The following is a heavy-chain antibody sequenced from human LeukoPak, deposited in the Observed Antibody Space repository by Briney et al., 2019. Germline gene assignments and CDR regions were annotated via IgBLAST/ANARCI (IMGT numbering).Heavy chain of an antibody. CDR2: ISYDGSNK. V-gene: IGHV3-30-3*01. CDR1: GFTFSSYA. Sequence: GGSLRLSCAASGFTFSSYAMHWVRQAPGKGLEWVAVISYDGSNKYYADSVKGRFTISRDNSKNTLYLQMNSLRPEDTAVYYCARAPASDFWSGYPYYFDYWGQGTLVTVSS. D-gene: IGHD3-3*01. CDR3: ARAPASDFWSGYPYYFDY. J-gene: IGHJ4*02.